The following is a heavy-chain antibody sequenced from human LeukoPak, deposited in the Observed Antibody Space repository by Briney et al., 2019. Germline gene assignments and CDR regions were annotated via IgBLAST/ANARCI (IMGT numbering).Heavy chain of an antibody. Sequence: GGSLRLSCAASGFTFGSYSMNWVRQAPGKGLEWVSSISSSSSYIYYADSVKGRFTISRDNAKNSLYLQMNSLRAEDTAVYYCARDLVGYPDYWGQGTLVTVSS. V-gene: IGHV3-21*01. J-gene: IGHJ4*02. D-gene: IGHD2-15*01. CDR3: ARDLVGYPDY. CDR1: GFTFGSYS. CDR2: ISSSSSYI.